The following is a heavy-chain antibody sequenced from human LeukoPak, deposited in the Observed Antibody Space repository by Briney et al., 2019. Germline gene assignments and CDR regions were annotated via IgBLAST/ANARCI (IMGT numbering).Heavy chain of an antibody. CDR3: VRKTATEEVYFDN. V-gene: IGHV3-48*04. J-gene: IGHJ4*02. Sequence: PGGSLRLSCAASGFTFSTYSINWVRQAPGKGLEWVSYISSSSSTIYYADSVRGRFIISRDNAKNSLYLQMNSLRPEDTAKYFCVRKTATEEVYFDNWGQGTPVTVSS. CDR2: ISSSSSTI. CDR1: GFTFSTYS.